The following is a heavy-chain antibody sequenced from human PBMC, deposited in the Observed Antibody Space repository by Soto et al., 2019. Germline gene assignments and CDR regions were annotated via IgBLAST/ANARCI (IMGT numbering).Heavy chain of an antibody. D-gene: IGHD4-17*01. CDR3: ARETTVVTPYGMDV. CDR1: GGTFSSYA. V-gene: IGHV1-69*13. CDR2: IIPIFGTA. Sequence: ASVKVSCKASGGTFSSYAISWVRQAPGQGLEWMGGIIPIFGTANYAQKFQGRVTITADESTSTAYMELSSLRPEDTAVYYCARETTVVTPYGMDVWGQGTTVTVSS. J-gene: IGHJ6*02.